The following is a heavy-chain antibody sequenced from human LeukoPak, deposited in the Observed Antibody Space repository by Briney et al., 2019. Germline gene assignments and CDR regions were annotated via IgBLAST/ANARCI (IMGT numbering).Heavy chain of an antibody. V-gene: IGHV4-59*01. J-gene: IGHJ3*01. Sequence: PSETLSLICNVSGASINAYFWTWMRQPPGKGLEWIASMSYSGRTDSNPSLQSRVPMSAVPSKSQFSLRLTSVTAADTAVYYCAQQVVGTSNSFDVWGQGTFVAVSS. CDR3: AQQVVGTSNSFDV. D-gene: IGHD2-15*01. CDR1: GASINAYF. CDR2: MSYSGRT.